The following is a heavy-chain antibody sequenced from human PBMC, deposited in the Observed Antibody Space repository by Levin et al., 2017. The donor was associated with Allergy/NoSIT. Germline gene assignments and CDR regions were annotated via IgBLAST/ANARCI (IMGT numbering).Heavy chain of an antibody. CDR1: GFTFSSYG. CDR3: VRRENYYYMDV. V-gene: IGHV3-33*01. D-gene: IGHD1-26*01. Sequence: HAGGSLRLSCAASGFTFSSYGMHWVRQAPGKGLEWVAVIWYDGSNKYYADSVKGRFTISRDNSKNTVYLQMNSLRAEDTAVYYCVRRENYYYMDVWGKGTTVTVSS. J-gene: IGHJ6*03. CDR2: IWYDGSNK.